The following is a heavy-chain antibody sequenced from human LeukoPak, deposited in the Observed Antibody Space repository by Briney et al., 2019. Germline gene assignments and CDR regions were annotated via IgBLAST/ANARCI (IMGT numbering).Heavy chain of an antibody. CDR1: GFTVSSYY. CDR2: IYSGRTT. D-gene: IGHD5-24*01. Sequence: GGSLRLSCAASGFTVSSYYMSWVRQAPGKRLEWVSAIYSGRTTYYADSVKGRFTISRDNSKNTLFLQMGSLRAEDMAVYYCASEMATIIVWGQGTLVTVSS. CDR3: ASEMATIIV. J-gene: IGHJ4*02. V-gene: IGHV3-66*01.